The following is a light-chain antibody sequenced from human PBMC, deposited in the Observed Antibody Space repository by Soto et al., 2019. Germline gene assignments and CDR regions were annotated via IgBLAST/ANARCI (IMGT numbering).Light chain of an antibody. CDR1: LSISTW. J-gene: IGKJ1*01. CDR2: DAS. Sequence: EIQISQSHSTLSASVGDRVTITCRASLSISTWLAWYQQKPGKAPKLLMYDASSLESGVPSRFSGSGSGTEFTLTISSLQPDDFATYYCQQYSSFSRTFGQGTKVDIK. CDR3: QQYSSFSRT. V-gene: IGKV1-5*01.